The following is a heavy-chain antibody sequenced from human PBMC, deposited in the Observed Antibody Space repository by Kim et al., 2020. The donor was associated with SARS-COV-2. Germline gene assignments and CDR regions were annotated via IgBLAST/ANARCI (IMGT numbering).Heavy chain of an antibody. V-gene: IGHV3-30*04. CDR3: FLHNLYGNWFDP. CDR1: GFTFSSYA. CDR2: ISYDGSNK. Sequence: GGSLRLSCAASGFTFSSYAMHWVRQAPGKGLEWVAVISYDGSNKYYADSVKGRFTISRDNSKNTLYLQMNSLRAEDTAVYYCFLHNLYGNWFDPWGQGTLVTVSS. D-gene: IGHD1-1*01. J-gene: IGHJ5*02.